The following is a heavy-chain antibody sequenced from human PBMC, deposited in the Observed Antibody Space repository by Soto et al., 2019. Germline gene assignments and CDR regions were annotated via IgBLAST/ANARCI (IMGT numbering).Heavy chain of an antibody. J-gene: IGHJ4*01. Sequence: SSETLSLTGTVSGGSISSGDYYWSWIRQPPGKGLEWIGYIYYSGSTYYNPSLKSRVTISVDTSKNQFSLKLSSVTAADTAVYYCARGMREYYYDSSGSSALGPGGDYWGHGTLVTVSS. CDR2: IYYSGST. CDR1: GGSISSGDYY. V-gene: IGHV4-30-4*01. CDR3: ARGMREYYYDSSGSSALGPGGDY. D-gene: IGHD3-22*01.